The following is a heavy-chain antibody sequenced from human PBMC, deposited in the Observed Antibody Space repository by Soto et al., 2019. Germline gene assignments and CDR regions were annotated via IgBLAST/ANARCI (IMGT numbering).Heavy chain of an antibody. CDR2: ISAHNGNT. D-gene: IGHD1-1*01. J-gene: IGHJ4*02. CDR3: ARGRYGDY. CDR1: GYTFTSYG. Sequence: QVHLVQSGAEVKKPGASVKVSCKASGYTFTSYGITWVRQAPGQGLEWMGWISAHNGNTDYAQKLQGRVIVTRDTSTSTAYMELRRLRSDDTAVSYCARGRYGDYWGQGALVTVSS. V-gene: IGHV1-18*01.